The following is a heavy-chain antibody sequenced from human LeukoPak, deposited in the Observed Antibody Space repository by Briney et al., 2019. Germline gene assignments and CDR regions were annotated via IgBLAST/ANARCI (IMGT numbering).Heavy chain of an antibody. Sequence: PGGSLRLSCAASGFTFSSYSMNWVRHAPGKGLEWVSSISSSSSYIYYADSVKGRFTISRDNAKNSLYLQMNSLRVEDTAVYYCAASSDDCGGDCYRAFDIWGQGTMVTVSS. D-gene: IGHD2-21*02. J-gene: IGHJ3*02. CDR3: AASSDDCGGDCYRAFDI. CDR1: GFTFSSYS. CDR2: ISSSSSYI. V-gene: IGHV3-21*01.